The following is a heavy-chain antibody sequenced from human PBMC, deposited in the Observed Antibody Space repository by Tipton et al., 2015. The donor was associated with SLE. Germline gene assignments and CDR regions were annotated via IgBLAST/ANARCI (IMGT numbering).Heavy chain of an antibody. Sequence: TLSLTCTVSGYSVSSGFYWAWIRQPPGRGLEWIGSIYRSGSTFYNPSLKSRLTISVDTSKNQFSLKLYSVTAADTAVYYCARGSNSRYDYYGMDVWGQGTTVTVSS. CDR1: GYSVSSGFY. CDR2: IYRSGST. CDR3: ARGSNSRYDYYGMDV. D-gene: IGHD4-11*01. V-gene: IGHV4-38-2*02. J-gene: IGHJ6*02.